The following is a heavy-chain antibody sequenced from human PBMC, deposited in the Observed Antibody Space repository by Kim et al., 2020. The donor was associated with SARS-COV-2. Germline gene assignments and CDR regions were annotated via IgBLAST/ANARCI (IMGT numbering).Heavy chain of an antibody. CDR2: IYDSGGT. J-gene: IGHJ5*02. CDR3: ARIPLDSSGSYPPERFDP. D-gene: IGHD3-22*01. V-gene: IGHV4-39*01. CDR1: GGSISSSSYY. Sequence: SETLSLTCTVSGGSISSSSYYWGWIRQPPGKGLEWIGNIYDSGGTYYNPSLKSRVTISVDTSKNQFSLKLSSVTAADTAVYYCARIPLDSSGSYPPERFDPWGQGTLVTVSS.